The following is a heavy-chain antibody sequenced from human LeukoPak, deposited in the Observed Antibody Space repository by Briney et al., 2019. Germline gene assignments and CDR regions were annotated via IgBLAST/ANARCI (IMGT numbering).Heavy chain of an antibody. CDR1: GFTFSSYS. CDR2: ISSSSSYI. D-gene: IGHD3-10*01. V-gene: IGHV3-21*01. Sequence: KPGGSLRLSCAASGFTFSSYSMNWVRQAPGKGLEWVSSISSSSSYIYYADSVKGRFTISRDNAKNSLYLQMNSLRAEDTAVYYCARALVLYYGTGNNQWSWFDPWGQGTLVTVSS. J-gene: IGHJ5*02. CDR3: ARALVLYYGTGNNQWSWFDP.